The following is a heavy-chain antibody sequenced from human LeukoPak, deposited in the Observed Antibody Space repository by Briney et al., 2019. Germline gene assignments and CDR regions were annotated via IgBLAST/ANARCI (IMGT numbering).Heavy chain of an antibody. CDR2: INWNGGST. J-gene: IGHJ5*02. V-gene: IGHV3-20*01. CDR1: GFTFDDYG. D-gene: IGHD3-10*01. CDR3: ARAVTMVRGVMMGSWFDP. Sequence: RPGGSLRLSCAASGFTFDDYGMSWVRQAPGKGLEWVSGINWNGGSTGYADSVKGRFTISRDNAKNSLYLQMNSLRAEDTALYHCARAVTMVRGVMMGSWFDPWGQGTLVTVSS.